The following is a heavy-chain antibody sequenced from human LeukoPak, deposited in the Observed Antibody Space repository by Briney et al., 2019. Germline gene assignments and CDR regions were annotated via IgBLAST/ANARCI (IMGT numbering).Heavy chain of an antibody. CDR3: ARESSSSGYLFPIRHWYFDL. CDR1: GGSLSRGSYS. Sequence: SQTLSLTCAVSGGSLSRGSYSWSWIRQPPGKGLEWIGYIFHNGNTHYNPSLKSRVTLSIDKSKNQFSLKLSSVTAADTAVYYCARESSSSGYLFPIRHWYFDLWGRGTLVTVSS. D-gene: IGHD3-22*01. J-gene: IGHJ2*01. V-gene: IGHV4-30-2*01. CDR2: IFHNGNT.